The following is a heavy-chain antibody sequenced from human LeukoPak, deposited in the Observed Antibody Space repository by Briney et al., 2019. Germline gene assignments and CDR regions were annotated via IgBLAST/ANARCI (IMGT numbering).Heavy chain of an antibody. CDR3: ARGGYCSSTSCYEGAFDNWFDP. CDR1: GFTFSSYA. V-gene: IGHV3-30*04. D-gene: IGHD2-2*01. CDR2: MSYDGSNK. J-gene: IGHJ5*02. Sequence: PGGSLRLSCAASGFTFSSYAMHWVRQAPGKGLEWVAVMSYDGSNKYYADSVKGRFTISRDNSKNTLYLQMNSLRAEDTAVYYCARGGYCSSTSCYEGAFDNWFDPWGQGTLVTVSS.